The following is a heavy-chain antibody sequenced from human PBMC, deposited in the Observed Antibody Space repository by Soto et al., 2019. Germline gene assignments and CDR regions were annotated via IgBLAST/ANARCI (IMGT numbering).Heavy chain of an antibody. D-gene: IGHD3-10*01. CDR3: ARQRLLWFGELSALDP. Sequence: PGGSLRLSCAASGFTFSSYEMNWVRQAPGKGLEWVSYISSSGSTIYYADSVKGRFTISRDNAKNSLYLQMNSLRAEDKAVYYCARQRLLWFGELSALDPWGQGTLVTVSS. J-gene: IGHJ5*02. CDR1: GFTFSSYE. CDR2: ISSSGSTI. V-gene: IGHV3-48*03.